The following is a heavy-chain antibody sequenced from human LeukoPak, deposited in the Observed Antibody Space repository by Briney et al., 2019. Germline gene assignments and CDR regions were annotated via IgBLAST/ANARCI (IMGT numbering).Heavy chain of an antibody. CDR2: ISSSGSTI. D-gene: IGHD5-18*01. J-gene: IGHJ3*02. Sequence: PGGSLRLSCAASGFTFSDYYMSWIRQAPGKGLEWVSYISSSGSTIYYADSVKGRFTISRDNAKNSLYLQMNSLRAEDTAVYYCARSSRRGYSSYDAFDIWGQGTMVTVSS. CDR3: ARSSRRGYSSYDAFDI. V-gene: IGHV3-11*01. CDR1: GFTFSDYY.